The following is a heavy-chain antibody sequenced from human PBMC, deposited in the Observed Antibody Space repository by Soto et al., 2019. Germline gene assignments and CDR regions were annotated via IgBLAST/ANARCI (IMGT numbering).Heavy chain of an antibody. V-gene: IGHV3-23*01. CDR2: ISGSGGST. Sequence: GGSLRLSCAASGFTFSSYAMSWVRQAPGKGLEWVSAISGSGGSTYYADSVKGRFTISRDNSKNTLYLQMNSLRAEDTAVYYCAKWDLGIVVVYPVSGWFDPWGQGTLVTVSS. CDR3: AKWDLGIVVVYPVSGWFDP. D-gene: IGHD2-2*01. CDR1: GFTFSSYA. J-gene: IGHJ5*02.